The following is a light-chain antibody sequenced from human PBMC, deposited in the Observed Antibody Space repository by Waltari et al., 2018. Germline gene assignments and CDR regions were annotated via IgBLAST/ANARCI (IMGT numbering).Light chain of an antibody. CDR1: QSVRNF. V-gene: IGKV3-11*01. CDR2: DTS. J-gene: IGKJ4*01. Sequence: DTVLTQPPATLSFSPGEQATRSCRASQSVRNFLAWYQQKPGQAPRLLIYDTSNRATGIPARFSGSGFGTDCTLTISSLEPEDFAVYYCQQRSNWPLTFGGGTKVEIK. CDR3: QQRSNWPLT.